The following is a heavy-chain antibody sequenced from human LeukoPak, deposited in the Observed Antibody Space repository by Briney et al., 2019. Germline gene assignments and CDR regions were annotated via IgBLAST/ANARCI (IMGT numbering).Heavy chain of an antibody. CDR2: IYYSGST. D-gene: IGHD1-26*01. V-gene: IGHV4-59*08. CDR1: GGSISSYY. CDR3: ANNRDVGSGWYFVL. Sequence: SETLSLTCTVSGGSISSYYWSWIRQPPGEGLEWIGYIYYSGSTNYNPSLKSRVTISVDTSKNQFSLKLSSVTAAGTAVYYCANNRDVGSGWYFVLWGRGTLVTVSS. J-gene: IGHJ2*01.